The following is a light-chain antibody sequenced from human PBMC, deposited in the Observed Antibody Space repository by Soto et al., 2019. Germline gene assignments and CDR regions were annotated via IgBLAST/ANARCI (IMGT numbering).Light chain of an antibody. Sequence: EIVLTQSPGTLSLSPGERATLSCRASQSVGSNYLAWYQQIPGQAPRLLMYGASMRATGIPDRFSGSGSGTDFTLTISRLEPEDFAVYYCQQYNNWPRTFGQGTKVEIK. J-gene: IGKJ1*01. CDR1: QSVGSNY. CDR3: QQYNNWPRT. V-gene: IGKV3-20*01. CDR2: GAS.